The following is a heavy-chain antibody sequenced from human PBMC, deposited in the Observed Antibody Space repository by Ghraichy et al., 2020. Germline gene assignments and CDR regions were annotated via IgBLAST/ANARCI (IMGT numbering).Heavy chain of an antibody. D-gene: IGHD2-15*01. CDR2: IVSNDEK. J-gene: IGHJ4*02. Sequence: SGPTLVKPTETLTLTCSVSGFSLSYTGMGVSWIRQPPGKALEWLANIVSNDEKSYSTSLKSRLTISKDTSKSQVVLTMTNVDPVDTATYFCARIGYCSGGRCLNFDHWGQGTLVTVSS. CDR1: GFSLSYTGMG. V-gene: IGHV2-26*01. CDR3: ARIGYCSGGRCLNFDH.